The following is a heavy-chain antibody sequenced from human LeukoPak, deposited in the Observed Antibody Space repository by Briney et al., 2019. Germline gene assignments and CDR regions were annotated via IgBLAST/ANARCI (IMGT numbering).Heavy chain of an antibody. Sequence: SETLSLTCTVSGGSISSSSYFWGWIRQPPGKGLEWIGSIYYSGSTYYNPSLKSRVTMSVDTSKNQFSLKLSSVTAADTAVYYCARTTIYVWGSYRYHDAFDIWGQGTMVTISS. V-gene: IGHV4-39*01. D-gene: IGHD3-16*02. CDR3: ARTTIYVWGSYRYHDAFDI. CDR1: GGSISSSSYF. J-gene: IGHJ3*02. CDR2: IYYSGST.